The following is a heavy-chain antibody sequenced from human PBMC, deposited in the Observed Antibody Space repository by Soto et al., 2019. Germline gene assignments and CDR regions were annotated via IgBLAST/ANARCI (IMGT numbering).Heavy chain of an antibody. V-gene: IGHV1-3*01. CDR2: INAGNGNT. Sequence: GGPVKVSCQGSWYTLPGYGMYLVGPAPGQRLEWMGWINAGNGNTKYSQKFQGRVTITRDTSASTAYMELSSLRSEDTAVYYCARAVAVPADFDYWGQGTLVTVSS. D-gene: IGHD6-19*01. CDR1: WYTLPGYG. CDR3: ARAVAVPADFDY. J-gene: IGHJ4*02.